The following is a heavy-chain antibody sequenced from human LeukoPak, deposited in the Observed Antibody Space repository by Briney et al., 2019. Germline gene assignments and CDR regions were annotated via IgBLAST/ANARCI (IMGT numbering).Heavy chain of an antibody. CDR1: GFTFSSYG. Sequence: PGGSLRLSCAASGFTFSSYGMHWVRQAPGKGLEWVAVISYDGSNKYYADSVKGRFTISRDNSKNTLYLQMNSLRAEDTAVYYCATGGDDYGDFDAFDIWGQGTMVTVSS. CDR2: ISYDGSNK. CDR3: ATGGDDYGDFDAFDI. V-gene: IGHV3-30*03. D-gene: IGHD4-17*01. J-gene: IGHJ3*02.